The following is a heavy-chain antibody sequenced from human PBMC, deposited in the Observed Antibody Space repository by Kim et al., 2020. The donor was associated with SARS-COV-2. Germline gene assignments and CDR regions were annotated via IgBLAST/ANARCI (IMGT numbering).Heavy chain of an antibody. CDR2: IWYDGSNK. CDR3: AKDLSHLAYYYGSGSPFDY. V-gene: IGHV3-33*06. J-gene: IGHJ4*02. Sequence: GGSLRLSCAASGFTFSSYGMHWVRQAPGKGLEWVAVIWYDGSNKYYADSVKGRFTISRDNSKNTLYLQMNSLRAEDTAVYYCAKDLSHLAYYYGSGSPFDYWGQGTLVTVSS. D-gene: IGHD3-10*01. CDR1: GFTFSSYG.